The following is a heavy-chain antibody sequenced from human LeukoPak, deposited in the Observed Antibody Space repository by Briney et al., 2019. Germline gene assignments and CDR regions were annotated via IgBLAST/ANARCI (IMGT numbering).Heavy chain of an antibody. CDR1: GFTFSSYD. J-gene: IGHJ6*02. D-gene: IGHD6-19*01. Sequence: GGSLRLSCAASGFTFSSYDMHWVRQATGKGLEWVSAIGTAGDTYYPGSVKGRFTISRENAKNSLYLQMNSLRAGDTAVYYCARYSASGYSSGWYTIPGSYYYYGMDVWGQGTTVTVSS. V-gene: IGHV3-13*01. CDR2: IGTAGDT. CDR3: ARYSASGYSSGWYTIPGSYYYYGMDV.